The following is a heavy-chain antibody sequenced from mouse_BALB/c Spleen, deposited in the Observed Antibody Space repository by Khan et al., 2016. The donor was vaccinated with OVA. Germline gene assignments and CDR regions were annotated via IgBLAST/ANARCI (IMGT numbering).Heavy chain of an antibody. Sequence: DLVKPGASVKLSCKASGYTFTSYWINWIKQRPGQGLEWIGHISPGSGRPYYTEMITVQATLTVDTSSTTAYIQLSSLSSEDSAVYFCARSNYNGSGLYAMDYWGQGTSVTVSS. CDR2: ISPGSGRP. D-gene: IGHD1-1*01. J-gene: IGHJ4*01. V-gene: IGHV1S41*01. CDR3: ARSNYNGSGLYAMDY. CDR1: GYTFTSYW.